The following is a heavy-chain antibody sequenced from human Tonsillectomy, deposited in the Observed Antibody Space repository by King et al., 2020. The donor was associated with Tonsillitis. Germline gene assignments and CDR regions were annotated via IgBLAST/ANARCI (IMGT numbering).Heavy chain of an antibody. CDR3: ARDRGDWTNGVCSYAYYYYMDG. CDR1: GGTLTTYA. J-gene: IGHJ6*03. CDR2: IIPIFGIA. D-gene: IGHD2-8*01. Sequence: QLVQSGAEVKKPGSSVKVSCKASGGTLTTYAISWVRQAPGQGLEWMGGIIPIFGIAKYAQKFQGRVEITADESTSTAYMELSSLRSEDTAVYYCARDRGDWTNGVCSYAYYYYMDGWGKGTTVTVSS. V-gene: IGHV1-69*12.